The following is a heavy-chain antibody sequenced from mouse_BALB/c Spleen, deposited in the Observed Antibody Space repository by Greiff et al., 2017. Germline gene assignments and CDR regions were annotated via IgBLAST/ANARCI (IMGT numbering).Heavy chain of an antibody. D-gene: IGHD1-1*01. V-gene: IGHV14-1*02. CDR2: IDPENGNT. CDR3: AYYYGSSSLYFDV. CDR1: GFNIKDYY. Sequence: EVKLEESGAELVRPGALVKLSCKASGFNIKDYYMHWVKQRPEQGLEWIGWIDPENGNTIYDPKFQGKASITADTSSNTAYLQLSSLTSEDTAVYYCAYYYGSSSLYFDVWGAGTTVTVSS. J-gene: IGHJ1*01.